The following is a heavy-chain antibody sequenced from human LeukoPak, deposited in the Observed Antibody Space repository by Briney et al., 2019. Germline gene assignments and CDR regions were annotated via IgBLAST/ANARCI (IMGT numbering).Heavy chain of an antibody. V-gene: IGHV3-23*01. Sequence: GGSLRLSCTASGFTFNSFAMNWARQAPGKGLEWVASMSATSGSTCYADSIKGRFTISRDNSKNALYLRMSRLRAEDTAVYYCAELGITMIGGVWGKGTTVTISS. J-gene: IGHJ6*04. CDR2: MSATSGST. CDR3: AELGITMIGGV. D-gene: IGHD3-10*02. CDR1: GFTFNSFA.